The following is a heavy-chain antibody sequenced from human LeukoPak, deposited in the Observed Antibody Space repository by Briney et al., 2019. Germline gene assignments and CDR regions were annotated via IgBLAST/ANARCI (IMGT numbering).Heavy chain of an antibody. CDR1: GYTLTELS. D-gene: IGHD4-17*01. V-gene: IGHV1-24*01. CDR3: ARDRGVYSYYGDRAFDY. J-gene: IGHJ4*02. Sequence: ASVKVSCKVSGYTLTELSMHWVRQAPGKGLEWMGGFDPEDGETIYAQKLQGRVTMTTDTSTSTAYMELRSLRSDDTAVYYCARDRGVYSYYGDRAFDYWGQGTLVTVSS. CDR2: FDPEDGET.